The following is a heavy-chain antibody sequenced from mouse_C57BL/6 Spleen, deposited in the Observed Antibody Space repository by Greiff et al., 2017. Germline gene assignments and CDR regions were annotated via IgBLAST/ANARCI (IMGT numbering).Heavy chain of an antibody. Sequence: VKLQQPGAELVKPGASVKLSCKASGYTFTSYWITWVKQRPGQGLEWIGDIYPGSGSTNYNEKFKSKATLTVDTSSSTAYMQLRSLTSEDSAVYYCARKSFYTYSMDYWGQGTSVTVSS. CDR1: GYTFTSYW. CDR3: ARKSFYTYSMDY. J-gene: IGHJ4*01. D-gene: IGHD2-12*01. V-gene: IGHV1-55*01. CDR2: IYPGSGST.